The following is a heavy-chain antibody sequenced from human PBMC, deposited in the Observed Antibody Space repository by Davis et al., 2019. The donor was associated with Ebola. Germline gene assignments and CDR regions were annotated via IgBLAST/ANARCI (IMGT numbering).Heavy chain of an antibody. Sequence: GESLKISCAASGFTFSNAWMSWVRQAPGKGLEWVGRIKSKTDGGTTDYAAPVKGRFTISRDDSKNTLYLQMNSLKTEDTAVYYCTTEFGTLWFRELHAFDIWGQGTMVTVSS. CDR3: TTEFGTLWFRELHAFDI. CDR2: IKSKTDGGTT. J-gene: IGHJ3*02. D-gene: IGHD3-10*01. V-gene: IGHV3-15*01. CDR1: GFTFSNAW.